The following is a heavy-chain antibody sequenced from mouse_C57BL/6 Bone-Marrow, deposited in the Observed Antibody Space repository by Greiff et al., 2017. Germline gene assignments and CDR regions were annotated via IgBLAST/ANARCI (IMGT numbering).Heavy chain of an antibody. J-gene: IGHJ2*01. D-gene: IGHD6-1*01. Sequence: EVQRVESGGGLVKPGGSLKLSCAASGFTFSDYGMHWVRQAPEKGLEWVAYISSGSSTIYYADTEKGRFTISRDNAKNTLFLQMTSLRSEDTAMYYCARPGCSGYFDYWGQGTTLTVSS. CDR1: GFTFSDYG. CDR2: ISSGSSTI. CDR3: ARPGCSGYFDY. V-gene: IGHV5-17*01.